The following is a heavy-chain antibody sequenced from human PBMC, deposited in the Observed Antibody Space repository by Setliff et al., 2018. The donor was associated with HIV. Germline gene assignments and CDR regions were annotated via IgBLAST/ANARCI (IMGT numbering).Heavy chain of an antibody. V-gene: IGHV1-46*01. J-gene: IGHJ6*02. Sequence: ASVKVSCKASGYIFTSYYMHWLRQVPGQGLEWMGIVDPSGGSTHYAQKFEGRVTMTRDTSTSTFHMELSSLTSEDRAIYYCARDGRAVTSLMVVVSLKNRMDVWGQGTTVTVSS. CDR1: GYIFTSYY. D-gene: IGHD3-22*01. CDR3: ARDGRAVTSLMVVVSLKNRMDV. CDR2: VDPSGGST.